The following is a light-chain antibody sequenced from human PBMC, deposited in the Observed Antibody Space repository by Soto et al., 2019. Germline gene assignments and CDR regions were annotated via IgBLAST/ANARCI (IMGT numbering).Light chain of an antibody. V-gene: IGLV3-25*02. CDR3: QSADSSGTYV. CDR2: KDS. Sequence: SYELTQPPSVSVSPGQTARITCSGDALPKQYAYWYQQKPGQAPVLVIYKDSERPSGIPERFSGSSSGTTVTLTISGVQAEDEADYYCQSADSSGTYVFGNGTKVTV. J-gene: IGLJ1*01. CDR1: ALPKQY.